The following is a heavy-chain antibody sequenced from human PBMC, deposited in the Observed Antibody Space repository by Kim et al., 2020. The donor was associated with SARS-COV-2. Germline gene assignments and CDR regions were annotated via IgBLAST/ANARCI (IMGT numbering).Heavy chain of an antibody. CDR3: ARHSPITI. D-gene: IGHD3-3*01. Sequence: DSYTTYSPSFPGHVTISADKSISTAYLQWSSLKASDTAMYYCARHSPITIWGQGTLVTVSS. J-gene: IGHJ4*02. CDR2: DSYT. V-gene: IGHV5-10-1*01.